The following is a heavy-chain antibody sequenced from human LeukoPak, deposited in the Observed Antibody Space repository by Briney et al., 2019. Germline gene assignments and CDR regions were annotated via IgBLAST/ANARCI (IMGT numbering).Heavy chain of an antibody. CDR2: IYYSGST. J-gene: IGHJ6*03. Sequence: SETLSLTCTVSGGSISSSSYYWGWIRQPPGKGLEWIGSIYYSGSTYYNPSLKSRVTISVDTSKNHFSLQLKSVSPEDTAVYYCARGDWYSSSWYSSNYYYYYMDVWGKGTTVTVSS. CDR3: ARGDWYSSSWYSSNYYYYYMDV. D-gene: IGHD6-13*01. CDR1: GGSISSSSYY. V-gene: IGHV4-39*02.